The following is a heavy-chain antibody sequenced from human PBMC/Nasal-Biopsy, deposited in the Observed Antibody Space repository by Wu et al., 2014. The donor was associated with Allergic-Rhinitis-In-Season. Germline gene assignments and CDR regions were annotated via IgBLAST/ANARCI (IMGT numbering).Heavy chain of an antibody. J-gene: IGHJ5*02. D-gene: IGHD3-22*01. CDR1: GVTISGANYY. CDR3: ARLDFYDDRVHWGWFAR. V-gene: IGHV4-39*07. CDR2: IHYSGTT. Sequence: TLSLTCTVSGVTISGANYYWGWIRQSPGKGLECIGIIHYSGTTYYNPSLKSRVAISVDTSNNEFSLRLNSATAADTATYFCARLDFYDDRVHWGWFARWGQGILVTVSS.